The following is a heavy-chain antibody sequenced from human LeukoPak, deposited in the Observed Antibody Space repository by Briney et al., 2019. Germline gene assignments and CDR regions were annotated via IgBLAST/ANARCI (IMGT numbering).Heavy chain of an antibody. Sequence: SVQVSCKAAGDTFSSYAISWVRQAPGQWLEWMGRIIPIFGTANYAQKFQGRVTITTDESTSTAYMELSSLRSEDTAVYYCARDSFPGVTMVVTPVDYWGQGTLVTVSS. J-gene: IGHJ4*02. V-gene: IGHV1-69*05. CDR1: GDTFSSYA. CDR3: ARDSFPGVTMVVTPVDY. CDR2: IIPIFGTA. D-gene: IGHD4-23*01.